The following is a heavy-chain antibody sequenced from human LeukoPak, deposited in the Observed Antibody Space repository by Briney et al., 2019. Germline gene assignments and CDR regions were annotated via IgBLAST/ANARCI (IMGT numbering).Heavy chain of an antibody. Sequence: SETLSLTCTVSGGSISSYYWSWIRQPPGKGLEWIGYIYYSGSTNYNPSLKSRVTISVDTSKNQFSLKLSSVTAADTAVYYCARQAPTEGAFDIWGQGTMVTVSS. J-gene: IGHJ3*02. D-gene: IGHD4-17*01. V-gene: IGHV4-59*08. CDR3: ARQAPTEGAFDI. CDR1: GGSISSYY. CDR2: IYYSGST.